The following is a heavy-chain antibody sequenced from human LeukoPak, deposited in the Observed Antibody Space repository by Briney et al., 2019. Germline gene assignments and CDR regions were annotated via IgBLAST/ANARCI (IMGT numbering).Heavy chain of an antibody. Sequence: SVKVSCKASGGTFSSYAISWVRQAPGQGLEWMGGIIPIFGTANYAQKFQGRVTITADESTSTAYMELSSLRSEDTAVYYCARDRGRRAAEYYFDYWGQGTLVTVSS. V-gene: IGHV1-69*01. CDR1: GGTFSSYA. CDR2: IIPIFGTA. D-gene: IGHD6-13*01. J-gene: IGHJ4*02. CDR3: ARDRGRRAAEYYFDY.